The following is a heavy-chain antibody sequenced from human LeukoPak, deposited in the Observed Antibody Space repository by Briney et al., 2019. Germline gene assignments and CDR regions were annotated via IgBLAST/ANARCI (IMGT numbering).Heavy chain of an antibody. V-gene: IGHV3-48*03. CDR3: AKATTAIVVDNFFDY. J-gene: IGHJ4*02. CDR1: GFTFSSYE. Sequence: GGSLRLSCAASGFTFSSYEMNWVRQAPGKGLEWVSYISSSGSTIYYADSVKGRFTISRDNSKNALHLQMNSLRAEDTALYYCAKATTAIVVDNFFDYWGQGTLVSVSS. CDR2: ISSSGSTI. D-gene: IGHD3-22*01.